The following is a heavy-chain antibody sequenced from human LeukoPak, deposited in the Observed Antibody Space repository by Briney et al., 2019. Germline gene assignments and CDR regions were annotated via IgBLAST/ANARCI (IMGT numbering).Heavy chain of an antibody. V-gene: IGHV4-59*11. CDR2: IYYSGST. CDR3: ARYLGYCSSTSCHHDAFDI. Sequence: SETLSLTFTVSGGSISSHYWRWIRQPPGKGLDWIGYIYYSGSTNYNPSLKSRVTISVDTSKNQFSLKLSSVTAADTAVYYCARYLGYCSSTSCHHDAFDIWGQGTMVTVSS. D-gene: IGHD2-2*01. CDR1: GGSISSHY. J-gene: IGHJ3*02.